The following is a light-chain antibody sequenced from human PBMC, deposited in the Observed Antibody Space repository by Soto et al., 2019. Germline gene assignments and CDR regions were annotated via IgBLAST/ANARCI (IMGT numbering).Light chain of an antibody. Sequence: AIQMTQSPSSLSPSIGARVTITCRASQGIGNDLAWYQQKPGKAPKLLIYAASSLQSGVPSRFSGSGSGTDFTLTISSLQPEDFATYYCLQDYNYPITFGQGTRLDIK. CDR1: QGIGND. CDR3: LQDYNYPIT. CDR2: AAS. J-gene: IGKJ5*01. V-gene: IGKV1-6*01.